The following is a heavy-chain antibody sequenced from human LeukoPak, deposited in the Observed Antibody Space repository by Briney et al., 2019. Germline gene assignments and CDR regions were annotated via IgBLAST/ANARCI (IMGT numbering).Heavy chain of an antibody. CDR3: ARDPGYSSGWFDY. V-gene: IGHV1-69*04. J-gene: IGHJ4*02. D-gene: IGHD6-19*01. Sequence: WASVKVSCKASGGTFSSYAISWVRQAPGQGLEWMGRIIPILGIANYAQKFQGRVTITADKSTSTAYMELRSLRSDDTAVYYCARDPGYSSGWFDYWGQGTLVTVSS. CDR1: GGTFSSYA. CDR2: IIPILGIA.